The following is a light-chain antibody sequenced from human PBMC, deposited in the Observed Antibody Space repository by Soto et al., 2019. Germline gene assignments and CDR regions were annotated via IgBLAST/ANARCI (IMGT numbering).Light chain of an antibody. Sequence: VGDRVTITCRASQNVRIYLAWYQQKPGKAPKLLIYQTSSLQSGVPSRFSGSGSETEFTLAISSLQPEDFATYYCQQYYIYPPAFGLGTKVDIK. J-gene: IGKJ3*01. V-gene: IGKV1-5*03. CDR1: QNVRIY. CDR3: QQYYIYPPA. CDR2: QTS.